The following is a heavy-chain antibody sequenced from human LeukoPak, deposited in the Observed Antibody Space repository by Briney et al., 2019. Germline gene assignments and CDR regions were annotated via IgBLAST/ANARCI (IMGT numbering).Heavy chain of an antibody. CDR3: AGSYYYYMDV. Sequence: SETLSLTCTVSGGSISNYYWSWIRQPPGKGLEWIGYIPYIGSTNYNPSLKSRVTISEDTSKNQFSPKLSSVTAADTAVYYCAGSYYYYMDVWGKGTTVTVSS. CDR1: GGSISNYY. V-gene: IGHV4-59*01. CDR2: IPYIGST. J-gene: IGHJ6*03.